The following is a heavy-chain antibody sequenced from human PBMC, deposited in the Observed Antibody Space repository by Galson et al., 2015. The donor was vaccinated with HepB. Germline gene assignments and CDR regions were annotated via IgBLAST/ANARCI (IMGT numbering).Heavy chain of an antibody. CDR2: IYYDGSA. Sequence: VSGGSISGYYWSWIRQSPGKGLEWVGYIYYDGSADYNPSLLSRATMSIDTSKKQFSLSLTAVTAADTAVYFCARSVRGSNSDYDYWGQGTLVTVSS. D-gene: IGHD4-11*01. V-gene: IGHV4-59*01. J-gene: IGHJ4*02. CDR1: GGSISGYY. CDR3: ARSVRGSNSDYDY.